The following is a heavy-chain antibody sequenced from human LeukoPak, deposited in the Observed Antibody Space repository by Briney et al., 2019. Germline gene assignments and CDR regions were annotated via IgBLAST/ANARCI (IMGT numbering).Heavy chain of an antibody. Sequence: GGSLRLSCAASGFTFSDYYMSWIRQAPGKGLEWVGRTRNKANSYTTEYAASVKGRFTISRADSENSLYLQMNSLKTEDTAVYYCARVRYCSSTTCRGAFDIWGQGTMVTVSS. J-gene: IGHJ3*02. V-gene: IGHV3-72*01. CDR3: ARVRYCSSTTCRGAFDI. CDR2: TRNKANSYTT. D-gene: IGHD2-2*01. CDR1: GFTFSDYY.